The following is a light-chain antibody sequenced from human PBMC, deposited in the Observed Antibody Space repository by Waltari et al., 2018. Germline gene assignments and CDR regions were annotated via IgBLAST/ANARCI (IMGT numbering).Light chain of an antibody. CDR2: GVT. Sequence: QSAPTQPPSVSGSPGQSVTIHCTGTSSDVGGYNYVYWYQQHPDRAPKLMIYGVTNRASGVSGRFSGSKSGNTASLTISGLQAEDEADYYCCSYTTSSTFLFGGGTRLTVL. J-gene: IGLJ2*01. CDR3: CSYTTSSTFL. CDR1: SSDVGGYNY. V-gene: IGLV2-14*03.